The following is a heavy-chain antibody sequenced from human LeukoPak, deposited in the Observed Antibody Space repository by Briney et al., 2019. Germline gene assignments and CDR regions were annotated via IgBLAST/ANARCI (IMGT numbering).Heavy chain of an antibody. Sequence: SETLSLTCAVYGGSFSGYYWSWIRQPPGKGLEWIGEINHSGSTNYNPSHKSRVTISVDTSKNQFSLKLSSVTAADTAVYYCANSSLLAAAGTCWYWGQGTLVTVSS. CDR3: ANSSLLAAAGTCWY. J-gene: IGHJ4*02. CDR1: GGSFSGYY. CDR2: INHSGST. V-gene: IGHV4-34*01. D-gene: IGHD6-13*01.